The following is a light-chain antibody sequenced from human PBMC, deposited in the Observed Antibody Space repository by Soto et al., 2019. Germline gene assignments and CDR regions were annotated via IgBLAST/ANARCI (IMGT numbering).Light chain of an antibody. V-gene: IGLV1-51*01. CDR3: GVWDSSLNGKV. Sequence: QSVLTQPPSISAAPGQTVTISCSGSSSNIGEDYVAWYQQVPGTAPKLIIFESRKRLPGIPDRFSGSRSGTSATLVITGLQTGDEADYYCGVWDSSLNGKVFGGGTKVTVL. CDR1: SSNIGEDY. CDR2: ESR. J-gene: IGLJ3*02.